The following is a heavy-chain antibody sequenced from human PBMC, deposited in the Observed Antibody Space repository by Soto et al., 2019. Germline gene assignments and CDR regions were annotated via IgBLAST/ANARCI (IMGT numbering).Heavy chain of an antibody. D-gene: IGHD4-17*01. Sequence: EVQLVESGGGLVQPGGSLRLSCAASGFTLSHYWMSWVRQAPGKGLEWVANIKQDGSEKNYVDSVKGRFTISRDNAKGSLYLQMNSLRAEDTAVYYYAKVNTVGWYWGQGTLVTVSS. CDR2: IKQDGSEK. J-gene: IGHJ4*02. V-gene: IGHV3-7*01. CDR3: AKVNTVGWY. CDR1: GFTLSHYW.